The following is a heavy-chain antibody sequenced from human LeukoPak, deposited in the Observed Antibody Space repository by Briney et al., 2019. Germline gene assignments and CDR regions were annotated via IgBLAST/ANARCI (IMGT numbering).Heavy chain of an antibody. J-gene: IGHJ4*02. CDR1: GGTFSSYA. CDR3: ARGPPRDGYSPPFDY. V-gene: IGHV1-69*04. CDR2: IIPILGIA. D-gene: IGHD5-24*01. Sequence: GSSVKVSCKASGGTFSSYAISWVRQAPGQGLEWMGRIIPILGIANYAQKFQGRVTITADKSTSTAYVELSSLRSEDTAVYYCARGPPRDGYSPPFDYWGQGTLVTVSS.